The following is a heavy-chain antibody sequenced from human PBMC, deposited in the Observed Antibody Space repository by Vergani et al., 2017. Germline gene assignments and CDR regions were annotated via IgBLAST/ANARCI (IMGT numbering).Heavy chain of an antibody. CDR3: AKDGAIFGVVPNWFDP. J-gene: IGHJ5*02. CDR1: GFTFDDYA. V-gene: IGHV3-9*01. CDR2: ISWNSGSI. Sequence: EVQLVESGGGLVQPGRSLRLSCAASGFTFDDYAMHWARQAPGKGLGWVSGISWNSGSIGYSDSVKGRFPISRDNAKNSLYLQMNSLRAEDTALYYCAKDGAIFGVVPNWFDPWGQGTLVTVSS. D-gene: IGHD3-3*01.